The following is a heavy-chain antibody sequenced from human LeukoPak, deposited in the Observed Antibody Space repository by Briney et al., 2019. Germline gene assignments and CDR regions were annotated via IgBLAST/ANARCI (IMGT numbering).Heavy chain of an antibody. D-gene: IGHD4-17*01. CDR1: GLSFSKAW. Sequence: PGGSERLSWAADGLSFSKAWMSSVRQAAGEGLGWLGRIRGNTDGGTVVYAAPVNGRFIISRDGSETTLYLQVNSLKPEDTAVYYCTTNTVTKDGLDVWGEGTTVTVSS. J-gene: IGHJ6*04. CDR3: TTNTVTKDGLDV. CDR2: IRGNTDGGTV. V-gene: IGHV3-15*01.